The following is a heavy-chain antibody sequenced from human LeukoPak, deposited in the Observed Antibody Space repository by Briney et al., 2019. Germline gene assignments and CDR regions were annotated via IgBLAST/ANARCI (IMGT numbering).Heavy chain of an antibody. Sequence: SETLSLTCTVSGGSISSYYWSWIRQPPGKGLEWIGEINHSGSTNYNPSLKSRVTISVDTSKNQFSLKLSSVTAADTAVYYCARRGTNDYVWGSYRKNWFDPWGQGTLVTVSS. CDR3: ARRGTNDYVWGSYRKNWFDP. CDR2: INHSGST. D-gene: IGHD3-16*02. CDR1: GGSISSYY. J-gene: IGHJ5*02. V-gene: IGHV4-34*01.